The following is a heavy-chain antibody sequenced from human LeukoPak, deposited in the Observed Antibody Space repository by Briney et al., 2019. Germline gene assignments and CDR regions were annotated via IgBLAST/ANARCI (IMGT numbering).Heavy chain of an antibody. CDR1: GCTFTGYY. CDR2: INPYSGDT. J-gene: IGHJ6*03. Sequence: ASVKVSCKASGCTFTGYYVHWVRQAPGQGLEWMGWINPYSGDTNYAQKFQGRVTMTRNTSISTAYMELSSLRSEDTAVYYCARGGPTTYYYGSGSYYRYYYYYMDVWGKGTTVTISS. V-gene: IGHV1-2*02. D-gene: IGHD3-10*01. CDR3: ARGGPTTYYYGSGSYYRYYYYYMDV.